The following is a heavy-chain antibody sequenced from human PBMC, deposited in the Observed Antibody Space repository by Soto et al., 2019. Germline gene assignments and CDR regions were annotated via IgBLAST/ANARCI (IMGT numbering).Heavy chain of an antibody. CDR3: ASGTGMVSGQYYYGMDV. J-gene: IGHJ6*02. V-gene: IGHV4-31*03. CDR2: VFYSGST. Sequence: PSETLSLTCTVSGGSISSAGYYWSWIRQHPGEGLEWIGYVFYSGSTYYNPSLKSRVTISVDTSKNQFSLKLSSVTAADTAVYYCASGTGMVSGQYYYGMDVWGQGTTVTVSS. CDR1: GGSISSAGYY. D-gene: IGHD5-18*01.